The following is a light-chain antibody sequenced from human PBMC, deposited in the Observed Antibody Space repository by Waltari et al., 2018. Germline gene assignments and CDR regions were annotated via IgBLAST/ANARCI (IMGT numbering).Light chain of an antibody. Sequence: SYELTQPPSVSVSPGQTASITCSGDKLGDKYACWYQQKPGQSPVLVIYQDSKRPSGSPGRFSGSNSGNTATLTISGTQAMDEADYYCQAWDSSTAWVFGGGTKLTVL. J-gene: IGLJ3*02. V-gene: IGLV3-1*01. CDR2: QDS. CDR1: KLGDKY. CDR3: QAWDSSTAWV.